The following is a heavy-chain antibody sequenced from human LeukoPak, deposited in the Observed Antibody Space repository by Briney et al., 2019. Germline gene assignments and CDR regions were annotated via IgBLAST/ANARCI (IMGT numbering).Heavy chain of an antibody. D-gene: IGHD3-16*01. CDR1: GYTFTSYG. Sequence: ASVKVSCKASGYTFTSYGISWVRQAPGQGLEWMGWISAYNGNTNYAQKLQGRVTMTTDTSTSTAYMELRSLRSDDTAVYYCARLSREARHWGDAFDIWGQGTMVTVSS. CDR3: ARLSREARHWGDAFDI. V-gene: IGHV1-18*01. J-gene: IGHJ3*02. CDR2: ISAYNGNT.